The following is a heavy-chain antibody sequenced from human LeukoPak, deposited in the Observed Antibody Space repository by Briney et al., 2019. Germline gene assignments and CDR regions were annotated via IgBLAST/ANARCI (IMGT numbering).Heavy chain of an antibody. J-gene: IGHJ6*02. CDR1: GYSFTSNW. V-gene: IGHV5-51*01. CDR2: IYPGDSDT. Sequence: GESLKISCKGSGYSFTSNWIGWVRQMPGKGLEWMGIIYPGDSDTRYSPSFQGQVSISADKSVTTAYLQWSSLKASDTAMYYCARLFRATDDYSNYYYYGMDVWGQGTTVTVSS. CDR3: ARLFRATDDYSNYYYYGMDV. D-gene: IGHD4-11*01.